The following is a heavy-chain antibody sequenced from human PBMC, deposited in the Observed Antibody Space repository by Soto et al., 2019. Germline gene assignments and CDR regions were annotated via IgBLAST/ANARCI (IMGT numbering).Heavy chain of an antibody. CDR3: VSRVSGNYGY. CDR1: GFTFSSYD. D-gene: IGHD1-7*01. CDR2: ISSNGGTT. V-gene: IGHV3-64*01. J-gene: IGHJ4*02. Sequence: EVQLAESGGGMVQPGGSLRLSCVASGFTFSSYDMHWVRQAPGKGLEYVSSISSNGGTTYYGHSVKGRFTISRDNSKNTLYLQMGSLRAEDIAVYYCVSRVSGNYGYWGQGTLVTVSS.